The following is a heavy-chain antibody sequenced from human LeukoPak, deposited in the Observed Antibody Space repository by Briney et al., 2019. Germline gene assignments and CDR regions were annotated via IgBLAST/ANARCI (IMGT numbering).Heavy chain of an antibody. CDR2: INHSGST. Sequence: PSETLSLTCAVYGGSFSGYYWSWIRQPPGKGLEWIGEINHSGSTNYNPSLKSRVTISVDTSKNQFSLKLSSVTAADTAVYYCARATGYCSSTSCYPYYFDYWGRGALVTVSS. CDR1: GGSFSGYY. D-gene: IGHD2-2*01. V-gene: IGHV4-34*01. CDR3: ARATGYCSSTSCYPYYFDY. J-gene: IGHJ4*02.